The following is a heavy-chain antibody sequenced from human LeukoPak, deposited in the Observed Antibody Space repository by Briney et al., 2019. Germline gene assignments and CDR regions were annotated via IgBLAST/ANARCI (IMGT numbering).Heavy chain of an antibody. Sequence: GGSLRLSCTASGFTFSNAGMNWVRQAPGKGLEWVSYISSSSTIYYADSVKGRFTISRDNAKNSLYLQMNSLRAEDTAVYYCARDVRWELPLRHHDAFDIWGQGTMVTVSS. V-gene: IGHV3-69-1*01. J-gene: IGHJ3*02. CDR3: ARDVRWELPLRHHDAFDI. D-gene: IGHD1-26*01. CDR2: ISSSSTI. CDR1: GFTFSNAG.